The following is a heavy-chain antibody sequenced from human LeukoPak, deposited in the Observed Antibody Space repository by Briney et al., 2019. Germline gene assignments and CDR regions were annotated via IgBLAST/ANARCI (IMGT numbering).Heavy chain of an antibody. V-gene: IGHV3-33*01. Sequence: GGSLRLSCAASGFTFSSYGMHWVRQAPGKGLEWVAVIWYDGSNKYYADSVKGRFTISRDNSKNTLYLQMNSLRAEGTAVYYCAGRRNDAFDIWGQGTMVTVSS. CDR2: IWYDGSNK. CDR3: AGRRNDAFDI. J-gene: IGHJ3*02. CDR1: GFTFSSYG.